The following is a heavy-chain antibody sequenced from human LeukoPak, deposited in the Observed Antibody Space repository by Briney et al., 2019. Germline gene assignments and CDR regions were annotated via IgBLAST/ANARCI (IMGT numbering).Heavy chain of an antibody. J-gene: IGHJ4*02. CDR3: ARVPFYFGSGSLKYYFDS. CDR2: IYYSGRT. CDR1: GGSIRNYC. V-gene: IGHV4-59*01. Sequence: PSETLSLTCTVSGGSIRNYCWSWIRQPPGKELEWIGNIYYSGRTNYNPSLKSRVTISVDMSKNQFSLKLSSVTAADTAVYSCARVPFYFGSGSLKYYFDSWGQGTLVTVSS. D-gene: IGHD3-10*01.